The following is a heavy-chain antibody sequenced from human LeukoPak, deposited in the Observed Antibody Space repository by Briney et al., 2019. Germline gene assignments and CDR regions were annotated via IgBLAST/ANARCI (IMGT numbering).Heavy chain of an antibody. J-gene: IGHJ4*02. Sequence: SGTLSLTCAVSGSSTKTDNWWSWLCQSPEKGLEWIGEILHSGLTNYNPSHKSRVTISIDISKSQFSLMLTSVTAADTAVYYCAKQTPGFMIAGHFDDWAQGILVTVSS. CDR3: AKQTPGFMIAGHFDD. D-gene: IGHD3-16*01. V-gene: IGHV4-4*02. CDR1: GSSTKTDNW. CDR2: ILHSGLT.